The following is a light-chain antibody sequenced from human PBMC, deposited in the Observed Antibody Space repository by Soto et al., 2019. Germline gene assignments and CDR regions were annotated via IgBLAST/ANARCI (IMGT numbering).Light chain of an antibody. V-gene: IGKV3-20*01. Sequence: EIVLTQSPGTLSLSPGERATLSCRASPSVSSSYLAWYQQKPGQAPSLLIYGASSRATGIPDRVSGSGSGTDFTLTISRLEPEDFAVYYWQQYGSGITFGPGTKVDIK. CDR3: QQYGSGIT. J-gene: IGKJ3*01. CDR1: PSVSSSY. CDR2: GAS.